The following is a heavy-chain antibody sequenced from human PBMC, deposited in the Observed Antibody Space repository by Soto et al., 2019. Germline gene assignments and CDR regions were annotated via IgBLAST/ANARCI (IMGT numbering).Heavy chain of an antibody. V-gene: IGHV3-74*01. J-gene: IGHJ4*02. CDR1: GFTFSNYW. D-gene: IGHD2-21*02. Sequence: EVQLVESGGGLVQPGGSLRLSCAASGFTFSNYWMDWVRQAPGKGLVWVSRIKRDGSSISYADSVKGRVTISRDNAKNTLYLQMNSLRAEDTAVYYCARDGGQGGDLDYWGQGTLVTVSS. CDR3: ARDGGQGGDLDY. CDR2: IKRDGSSI.